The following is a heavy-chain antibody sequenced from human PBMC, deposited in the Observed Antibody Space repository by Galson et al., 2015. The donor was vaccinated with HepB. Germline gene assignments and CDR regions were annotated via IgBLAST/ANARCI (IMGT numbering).Heavy chain of an antibody. V-gene: IGHV1-69*06. D-gene: IGHD3-22*01. CDR1: GGTFSSYA. CDR2: IIPIFGTA. CDR3: ARADSSGYYYHY. Sequence: SVKVSCKASGGTFSSYAISWVRQAPGQGLEWMGGIIPIFGTANYAQKFQGRVTITADKSTSTAYMELSSLRSEDTAVYYCARADSSGYYYHYWGQGTLVTVSS. J-gene: IGHJ4*02.